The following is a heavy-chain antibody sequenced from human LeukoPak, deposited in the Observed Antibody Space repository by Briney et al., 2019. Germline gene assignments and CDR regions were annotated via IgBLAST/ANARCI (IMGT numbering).Heavy chain of an antibody. J-gene: IGHJ3*02. CDR2: IYHSGST. V-gene: IGHV4-59*08. CDR3: ARGAQLQSSLFDI. D-gene: IGHD2-2*01. Sequence: SETLSLTCTVSGGSISSYYWSWIRQPPGKGLEWIGYIYHSGSTNYNPSLKSRVTISVDTSKNQFSLKLSSVTAADTAVYYCARGAQLQSSLFDIGGKGKMVTVSS. CDR1: GGSISSYY.